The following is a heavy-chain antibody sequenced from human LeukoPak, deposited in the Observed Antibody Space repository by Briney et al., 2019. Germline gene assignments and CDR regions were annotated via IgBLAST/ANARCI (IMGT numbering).Heavy chain of an antibody. J-gene: IGHJ4*02. Sequence: LSGGSLRLSCAASGLTFSSYAMHWVRQAPGKGLEWVAVISYDGSNKYYADSVKGRFTISRDNSKNTLYLQMNSLRAEDTAVYYCARANDYGDYEGTDYWGQGTLVTVSS. D-gene: IGHD4-17*01. V-gene: IGHV3-30-3*01. CDR3: ARANDYGDYEGTDY. CDR2: ISYDGSNK. CDR1: GLTFSSYA.